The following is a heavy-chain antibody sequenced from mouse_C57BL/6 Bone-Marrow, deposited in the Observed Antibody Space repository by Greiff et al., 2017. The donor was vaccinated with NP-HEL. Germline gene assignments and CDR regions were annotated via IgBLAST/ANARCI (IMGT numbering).Heavy chain of an antibody. CDR3: ARHETGYYGYDYFDY. CDR1: GYTFTEYT. D-gene: IGHD2-2*01. V-gene: IGHV1-62-2*01. CDR2: FYPGSGSI. J-gene: IGHJ2*01. Sequence: LVKPGASVKLSCKASGYTFTEYTIHWVKQRSGQGLEWIGWFYPGSGSIKYNEKFKDKATLTADKSSSTVYMELSRLTSEDSAVYFCARHETGYYGYDYFDYWGQGTTLTVSS.